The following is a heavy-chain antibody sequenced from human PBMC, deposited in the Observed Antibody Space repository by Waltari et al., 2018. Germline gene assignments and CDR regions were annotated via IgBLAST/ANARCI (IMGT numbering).Heavy chain of an antibody. CDR3: TKAHARTDFGVVISAHYYYGMEV. V-gene: IGHV3-23*01. CDR2: VSDRGGKT. Sequence: VQMLESGGGLEQPGGSLRLSCAVSGFTVSTYAMSWVRQAPGKGLGWVSSVSDRGGKTYYADSVRGRFTISRDNSKDTLYLEMRSLRAEDTARYYCTKAHARTDFGVVISAHYYYGMEVWGQGTTVTVSS. J-gene: IGHJ6*02. D-gene: IGHD3-3*01. CDR1: GFTVSTYA.